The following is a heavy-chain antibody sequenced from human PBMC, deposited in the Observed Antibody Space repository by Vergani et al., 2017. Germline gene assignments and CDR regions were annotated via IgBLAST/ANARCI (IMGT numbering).Heavy chain of an antibody. D-gene: IGHD3-9*01. V-gene: IGHV3-9*01. J-gene: IGHJ5*01. CDR3: ARSSCIETCYMSNWLDS. Sequence: EVQLVESGGGLVQPGRSLRLSCAASRFTFDDYAMHWVRQAPGKGLGWVPGISWNSGSIGYADSVKGRFTICRDNAKNSLYLQMNSQRVEDTGVYYCARSSCIETCYMSNWLDSWGQGTLVTVSS. CDR2: ISWNSGSI. CDR1: RFTFDDYA.